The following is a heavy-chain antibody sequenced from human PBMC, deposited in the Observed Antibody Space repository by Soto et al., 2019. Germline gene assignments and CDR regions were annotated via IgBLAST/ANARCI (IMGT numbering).Heavy chain of an antibody. J-gene: IGHJ3*02. CDR2: ISAYNGNT. CDR1: GCTFHIYG. D-gene: IGHD3-22*01. CDR3: KNGGSDSSGVDAFDI. V-gene: IGHV1-18*04. Sequence: ASLKVSCKASGCTFHIYGINWVRQAPGQGLEWMGWISAYNGNTNYAQKLQGRVTLTTDTSTSTAYMELRSLRSDDTAVYYCKNGGSDSSGVDAFDIWGQGTMVTVSS.